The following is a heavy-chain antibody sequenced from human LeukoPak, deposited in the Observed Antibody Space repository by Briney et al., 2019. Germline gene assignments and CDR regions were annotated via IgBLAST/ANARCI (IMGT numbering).Heavy chain of an antibody. D-gene: IGHD4-23*01. V-gene: IGHV3-53*01. Sequence: GGSLRLSCAASGFTVSSNYMSWVRQAPGKGLEWVSVIHSGGSTYYADSVKGRFTISRDNSKNTLYLQMNSLRAEDTAVYYCARDPPHYGGNSRYYWGQGTLVTVSS. CDR1: GFTVSSNY. J-gene: IGHJ4*02. CDR2: IHSGGST. CDR3: ARDPPHYGGNSRYY.